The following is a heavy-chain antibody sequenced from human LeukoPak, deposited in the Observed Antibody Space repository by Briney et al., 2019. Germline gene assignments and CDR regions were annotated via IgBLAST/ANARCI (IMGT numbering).Heavy chain of an antibody. CDR1: GFTFAGSG. CDR3: AKGGLTTGAFEI. V-gene: IGHV3-30*02. CDR2: TEHDGINN. J-gene: IGHJ3*02. Sequence: GGSLRLSCAPSGFTFAGSGMQWVRQAPGKGLEWVAFTEHDGINNHYGDSVTGRFTVSRDNSKNMLYLQMNSLRDEDTAVYYCAKGGLTTGAFEIWGQGTMVIVSS. D-gene: IGHD4-11*01.